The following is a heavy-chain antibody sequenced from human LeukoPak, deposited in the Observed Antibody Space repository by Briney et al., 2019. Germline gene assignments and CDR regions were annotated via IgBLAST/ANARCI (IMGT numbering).Heavy chain of an antibody. Sequence: KPSETLSLTCTVSGGSISSYYWSWIRQPPGKGLEWIGYIYYSGSTNYNPSLKRRVTISVDTSKNQFSLKLSSVTAADTAVYYCARAVAGTGDYYYYYMDVWGTGTTVTVSS. CDR2: IYYSGST. V-gene: IGHV4-59*01. CDR3: ARAVAGTGDYYYYYMDV. J-gene: IGHJ6*03. CDR1: GGSISSYY. D-gene: IGHD6-19*01.